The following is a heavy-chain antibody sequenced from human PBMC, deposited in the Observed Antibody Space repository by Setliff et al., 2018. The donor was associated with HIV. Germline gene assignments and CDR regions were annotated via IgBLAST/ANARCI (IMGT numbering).Heavy chain of an antibody. D-gene: IGHD2-15*01. CDR3: AKAVAAPSWFDP. Sequence: SETLSLTCTVSNASISSGGFYWSWVRQHPGKGLEWFGYIYYTGSTYYNPSLKSRVSISVDTSKNQFSLKLTSVTAADTAVYYCAKAVAAPSWFDPWGQGTLVTVSS. CDR1: NASISSGGFY. CDR2: IYYTGST. J-gene: IGHJ5*02. V-gene: IGHV4-31*02.